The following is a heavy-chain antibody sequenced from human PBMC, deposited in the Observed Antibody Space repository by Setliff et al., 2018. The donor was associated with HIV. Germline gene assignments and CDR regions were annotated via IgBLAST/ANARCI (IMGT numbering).Heavy chain of an antibody. D-gene: IGHD6-13*01. Sequence: PSETLSLTCSVSGGSISSSTYYWGWIRQPPGKGLEWIGDIFYTGSTYYNPSLKSRVAISIDTSKSQFSLRLSSVTAADTAVYYCARQGVTAAGLDYWGQGTLVTVSS. CDR3: ARQGVTAAGLDY. CDR2: IFYTGST. CDR1: GGSISSSTYY. J-gene: IGHJ4*02. V-gene: IGHV4-39*01.